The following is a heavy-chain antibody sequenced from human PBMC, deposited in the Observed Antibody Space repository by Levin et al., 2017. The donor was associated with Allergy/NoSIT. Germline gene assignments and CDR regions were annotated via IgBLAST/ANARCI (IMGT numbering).Heavy chain of an antibody. Sequence: GGSLRLSCAASGFTFSSYAMHWVRQAPGKGLEWVAVISYDGSNKYYADSVKGRFTISRDNSKNTLYLQMNSLRAEDTAVYYCARGEWFGDWYFDLWGRGTLVTVSS. J-gene: IGHJ2*01. CDR2: ISYDGSNK. CDR3: ARGEWFGDWYFDL. CDR1: GFTFSSYA. V-gene: IGHV3-30-3*01. D-gene: IGHD3-10*01.